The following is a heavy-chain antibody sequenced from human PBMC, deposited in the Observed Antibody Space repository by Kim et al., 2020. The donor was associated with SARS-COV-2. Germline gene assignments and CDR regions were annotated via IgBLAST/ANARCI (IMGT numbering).Heavy chain of an antibody. CDR2: ISSDGSKT. CDR3: ANEFTYTGGSYIDY. Sequence: GGSLRLSCATFGFSFRRYDMHWVRQAPGKGLEWVAVISSDGSKTYYGDSVKGRFTISRDYSKNTVFLQMNNLRTEDTAVYFCANEFTYTGGSYIDYWGRGTQVTVSS. V-gene: IGHV3-30*18. J-gene: IGHJ4*02. CDR1: GFSFRRYD. D-gene: IGHD5-12*01.